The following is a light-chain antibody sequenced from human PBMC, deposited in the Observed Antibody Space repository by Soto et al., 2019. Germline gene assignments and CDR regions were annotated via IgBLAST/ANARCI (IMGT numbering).Light chain of an antibody. Sequence: QSALTQPASVSGSPGQSITISCTGTNSDIGAYDYVSWYQQHPDTAPKLILYEVSVRPSGISNRFSGSKSGNTASLTITGLQAEDEADYYCNSYTDSDTLYVFGTGTKLTVL. CDR3: NSYTDSDTLYV. V-gene: IGLV2-14*01. CDR1: NSDIGAYDY. CDR2: EVS. J-gene: IGLJ1*01.